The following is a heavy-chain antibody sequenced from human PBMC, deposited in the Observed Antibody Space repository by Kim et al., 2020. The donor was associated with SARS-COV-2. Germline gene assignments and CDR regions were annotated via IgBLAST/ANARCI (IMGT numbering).Heavy chain of an antibody. V-gene: IGHV3-30-3*01. CDR1: GFTFSSYA. D-gene: IGHD2-15*01. CDR2: ISYDGSNK. CDR3: AREKRWYGGWDYYYGMDV. Sequence: GGSLRLSCAASGFTFSSYAMHWVRQAPGKGLEWVAVISYDGSNKYYADSVKGRFTISRDNSKNTLYLQMNSLRAEDTAVYYCAREKRWYGGWDYYYGMDVWGQGTTVTVSS. J-gene: IGHJ6*02.